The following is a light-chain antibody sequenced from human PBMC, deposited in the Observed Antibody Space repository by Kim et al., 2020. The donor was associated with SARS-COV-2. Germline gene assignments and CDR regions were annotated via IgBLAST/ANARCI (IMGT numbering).Light chain of an antibody. CDR1: SSNIGSYNY. V-gene: IGLV2-14*03. CDR3: SSFTTRSTLV. Sequence: QSALTQPASVSGSPGQSITISCTGTSSNIGSYNYVSWHQQHPGKAPKLMIYDVNKRPSGISSRFSGSKSGSAASLTISGLQAEDEADYYCSSFTTRSTLVFGGGTQLT. J-gene: IGLJ3*02. CDR2: DVN.